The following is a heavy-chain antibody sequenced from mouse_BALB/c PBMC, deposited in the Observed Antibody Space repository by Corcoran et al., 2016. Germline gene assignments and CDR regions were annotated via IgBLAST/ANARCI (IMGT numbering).Heavy chain of an antibody. CDR3: ARGYDEDLAMDY. CDR1: GYSITSGYY. D-gene: IGHD2-14*01. J-gene: IGHJ4*01. CDR2: ISYDGSN. V-gene: IGHV3-6*02. Sequence: DVQLQESGPGLVKPSQSLSLTCSVTGYSITSGYYWNWIRQFPGNKLEWMGYISYDGSNNYNPSLKNRISITRDTSKNQFFLKLNSVTTEDTATYYCARGYDEDLAMDYWGQGTSVTVSS.